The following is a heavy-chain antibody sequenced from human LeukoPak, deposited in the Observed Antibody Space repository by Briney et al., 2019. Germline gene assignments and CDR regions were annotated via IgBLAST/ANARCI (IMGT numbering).Heavy chain of an antibody. CDR1: GGTFSSYA. CDR2: IIPIFGTA. CDR3: ARGVGLTGYSSSWYSGYYYYMDV. V-gene: IGHV1-69*13. D-gene: IGHD6-13*01. Sequence: SVKVSCKASGGTFSSYAISWVRQAPGQGLEWMGGIIPIFGTANYAQKFQGRVTITADESTSTAYMELSSLRSEDTAVYYCARGVGLTGYSSSWYSGYYYYMDVWGKGTTVTVSS. J-gene: IGHJ6*03.